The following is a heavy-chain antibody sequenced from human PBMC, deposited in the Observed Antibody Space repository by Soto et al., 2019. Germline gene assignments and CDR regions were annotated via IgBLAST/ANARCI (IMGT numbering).Heavy chain of an antibody. CDR3: ARQAARHLGFDY. J-gene: IGHJ4*02. CDR2: ISSSSSYI. CDR1: GFTFSSYS. V-gene: IGHV3-21*01. Sequence: ESGGGLVKPGGSLRLSCAASGFTFSSYSMNWVRQAPGKGLEWVSSISSSSSYIYYADSVKGRFTISRDNAKNSLYLQMNSLRAEDTAVYYCARQAARHLGFDYWGQGTLVTVSS. D-gene: IGHD6-6*01.